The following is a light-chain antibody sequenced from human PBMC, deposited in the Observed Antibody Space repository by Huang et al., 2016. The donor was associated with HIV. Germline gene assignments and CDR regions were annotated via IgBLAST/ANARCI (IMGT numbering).Light chain of an antibody. CDR3: QQYDVRLT. J-gene: IGKJ4*01. CDR2: GAS. CDR1: ESIGRK. V-gene: IGKV3-15*01. Sequence: EIVMTQSPATLSVSPGESATLPCRASESIGRKGAWYQQLPGQSPRLIIYGASTRATDVPDRFSGSGSGREFSLTISRLQSEDFAIYYCQQYDVRLTFGGGTKVDI.